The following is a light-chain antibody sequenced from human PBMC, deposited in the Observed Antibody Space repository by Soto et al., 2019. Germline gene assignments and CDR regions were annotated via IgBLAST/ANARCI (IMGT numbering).Light chain of an antibody. CDR1: RSVLYKSNNKNH. J-gene: IGKJ4*01. CDR2: WAS. Sequence: DIVMTQSPDSLAVSLGERATMNCKCSRSVLYKSNNKNHLAWYQKKPGQPPQLIIYWASTRESGVPERFSGSGSGTDFNLTISRLEAEDVAFYWCQQYFDVPFTFGGGTKVDIK. CDR3: QQYFDVPFT. V-gene: IGKV4-1*01.